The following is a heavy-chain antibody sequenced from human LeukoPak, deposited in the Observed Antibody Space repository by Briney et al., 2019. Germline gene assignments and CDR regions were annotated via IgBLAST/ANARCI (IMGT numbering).Heavy chain of an antibody. CDR1: GFTFSSYG. CDR2: IRYDGSNK. J-gene: IGHJ3*02. CDR3: ASKRNAFDI. V-gene: IGHV3-33*01. D-gene: IGHD6-25*01. Sequence: PGGSLRLSCAASGFTFSSYGMHWVRQAPGKGLEWVAVIRYDGSNKYYADSVKGRFTISRDNSKNTLYLQMNSLRAEDTAVYYCASKRNAFDIWGQGTMVTVSS.